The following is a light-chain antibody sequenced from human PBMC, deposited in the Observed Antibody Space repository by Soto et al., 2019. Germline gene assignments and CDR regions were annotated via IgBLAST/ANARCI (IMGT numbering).Light chain of an antibody. V-gene: IGKV3-15*01. CDR3: QQYNTWPPIT. CDR1: QSVSSN. Sequence: EIVMTQSPATLSVSPGERATLSCRASQSVSSNLAWYQHKPGQAPRLLIYGASIRATGIPARFSGSGSWTEFTLTISSLQSEDFAVYYCQQYNTWPPITFGKGTRLEI. J-gene: IGKJ5*01. CDR2: GAS.